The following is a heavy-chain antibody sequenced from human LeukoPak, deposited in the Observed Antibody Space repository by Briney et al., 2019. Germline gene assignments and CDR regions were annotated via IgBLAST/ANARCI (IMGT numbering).Heavy chain of an antibody. J-gene: IGHJ5*02. D-gene: IGHD6-13*01. V-gene: IGHV4-34*01. CDR1: GGSFSGYY. CDR3: ARVTGERNRRIAAAGTGRWFDP. CDR2: INHSGST. Sequence: PSETLSLTCAVYGGSFSGYYWSWIRQPPGKGLEWIGEINHSGSTNYNPSLKSRVTISVDTSKNQFSLKLSSVTAVDTAVYYCARVTGERNRRIAAAGTGRWFDPWGQGTLVTVSS.